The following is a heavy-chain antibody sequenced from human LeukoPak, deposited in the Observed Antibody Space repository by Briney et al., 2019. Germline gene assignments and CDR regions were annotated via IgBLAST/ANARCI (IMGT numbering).Heavy chain of an antibody. D-gene: IGHD3-10*01. Sequence: GGSLRLSFAASGFTFSSYSMNWVRQAPGKGLEWVSYISSSSSTIYYADSVKGRFTISRDNAKNSLYLQMNSLRAEDTAVYYCARDLGPPDYYGSGISDYWGQGTLVTVSS. CDR1: GFTFSSYS. V-gene: IGHV3-48*04. J-gene: IGHJ4*02. CDR3: ARDLGPPDYYGSGISDY. CDR2: ISSSSSTI.